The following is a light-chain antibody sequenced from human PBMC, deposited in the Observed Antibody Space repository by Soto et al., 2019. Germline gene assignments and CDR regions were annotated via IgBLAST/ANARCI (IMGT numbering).Light chain of an antibody. Sequence: EIVLTQSPVTLSLSPGERATLSCRASQNVDGALAWYQVKPGQTPRLLIYDASSRATGIPVRFSGSGSGTDFTLTISSLEAEDAAAYFCQHRAAWPLTFGGGTKVEI. CDR3: QHRAAWPLT. CDR2: DAS. J-gene: IGKJ4*01. CDR1: QNVDGA. V-gene: IGKV3-11*01.